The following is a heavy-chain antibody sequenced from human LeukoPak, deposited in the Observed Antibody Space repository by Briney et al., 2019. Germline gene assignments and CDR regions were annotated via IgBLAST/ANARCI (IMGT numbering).Heavy chain of an antibody. D-gene: IGHD3-10*01. CDR2: ISYSGSR. CDR3: ARGGRGRNWFDP. J-gene: IGHJ5*02. Sequence: SETLSLTCTVSGGSISNYYWSWIRQPPGKGLEWIGYISYSGSRSYNPSLTSRVTISADTSKNQFSLRLSSVTAADTAVYYCARGGRGRNWFDPWGQGTLVTVSS. CDR1: GGSISNYY. V-gene: IGHV4-59*01.